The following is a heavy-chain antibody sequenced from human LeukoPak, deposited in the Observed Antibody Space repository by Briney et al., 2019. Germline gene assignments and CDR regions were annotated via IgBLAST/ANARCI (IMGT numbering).Heavy chain of an antibody. Sequence: GGSLRLSCAASGFTFSSYSMNWVRQAPGKGLEWVSSISGSSSYKYYADSVKGRFTISRDNAKNSLYLQMNSLRAEDTAVYYCARASREGLLWFGELLSYFDYWGQGTLVTVSS. D-gene: IGHD3-10*01. CDR1: GFTFSSYS. CDR2: ISGSSSYK. V-gene: IGHV3-21*01. J-gene: IGHJ4*02. CDR3: ARASREGLLWFGELLSYFDY.